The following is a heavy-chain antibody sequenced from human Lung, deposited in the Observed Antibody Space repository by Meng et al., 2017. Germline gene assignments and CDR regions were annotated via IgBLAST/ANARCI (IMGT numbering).Heavy chain of an antibody. Sequence: QVQPAESGPGLVKPSGTLSLTCVVSGGSISSIDWWSWVRQPPGKGLEWIGEIYHGGDTNYNPSLKSRVTIAIDRSKNQFSLKLSSVTAADTAVYYCASWIYSCGWQWGQGTLVTVSS. CDR1: GGSISSIDW. V-gene: IGHV4/OR15-8*02. D-gene: IGHD6-19*01. CDR2: IYHGGDT. CDR3: ASWIYSCGWQ. J-gene: IGHJ4*02.